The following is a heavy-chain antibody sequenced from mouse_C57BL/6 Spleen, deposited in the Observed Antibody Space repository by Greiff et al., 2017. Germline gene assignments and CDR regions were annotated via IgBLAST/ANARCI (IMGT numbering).Heavy chain of an antibody. Sequence: EVNLVESGGGLVKPGGSLKLSCAASGFTFSSYAMSWVRQTPEKSLEWVATISDGGSYTYYPDNVKGRFTIARDNAKNKLYLHMSQLKSEDTAMYYCARDLGQGYYFDYWGQGTTLTVSS. D-gene: IGHD3-3*01. CDR2: ISDGGSYT. CDR1: GFTFSSYA. CDR3: ARDLGQGYYFDY. V-gene: IGHV5-4*01. J-gene: IGHJ2*01.